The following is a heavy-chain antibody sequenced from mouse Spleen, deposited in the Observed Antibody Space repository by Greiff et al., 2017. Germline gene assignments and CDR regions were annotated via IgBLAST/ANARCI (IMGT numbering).Heavy chain of an antibody. CDR2: INYDGSST. CDR1: GFTFSDYY. D-gene: IGHD4-1*02. V-gene: IGHV5-16*01. CDR3: AREANSLDY. Sequence: EVKVVESEGGLVQPGSSMKLSCTASGFTFSDYYMAWVRQVPEKGLEWVANINYDGSSTYYLDSLKSRFIISRDNAKNILYLQMSSLKSEDTATYYCAREANSLDYWGQGTTLTVSS. J-gene: IGHJ2*01.